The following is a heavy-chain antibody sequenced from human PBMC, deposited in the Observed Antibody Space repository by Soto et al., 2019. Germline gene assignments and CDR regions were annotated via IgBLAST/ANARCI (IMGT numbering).Heavy chain of an antibody. CDR3: ARASGRGWYNWFDP. CDR1: GVTFSSYG. Sequence: QVQLVQSGAEVKKPGSSVKVSCKASGVTFSSYGISWVGQARGQGLEFMGGIIPIFGTTNYAHKFRGRVTFTANESTNTTYMELTSLRSEDTDVYYCARASGRGWYNWFDPWGQGTLVTVSS. CDR2: IIPIFGTT. V-gene: IGHV1-69*01. D-gene: IGHD6-19*01. J-gene: IGHJ5*02.